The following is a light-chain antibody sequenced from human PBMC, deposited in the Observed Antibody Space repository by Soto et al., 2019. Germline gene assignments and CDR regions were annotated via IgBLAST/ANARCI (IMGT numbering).Light chain of an antibody. Sequence: AIQLTQSPSSLSASVGDRVTITCRASQGISSALAWYQQKPGKAPKLLIYDASSLESGVPSRFSGSGSGTDFTLTIGSLQPEDFATYYCQQFNSYPLMYTFGQGTKLEIK. CDR3: QQFNSYPLMYT. CDR1: QGISSA. CDR2: DAS. J-gene: IGKJ2*01. V-gene: IGKV1-13*02.